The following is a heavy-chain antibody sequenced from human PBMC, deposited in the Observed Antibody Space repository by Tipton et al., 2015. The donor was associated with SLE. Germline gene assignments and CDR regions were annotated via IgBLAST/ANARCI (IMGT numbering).Heavy chain of an antibody. D-gene: IGHD6-13*01. J-gene: IGHJ4*02. V-gene: IGHV3-48*03. Sequence: SLRLSCAASGFTITTSNMNWVRQAPGKGLEWVSYISSSGSSIYYADSVRGRFTISRDNAKNSLSLQMNSLRAEDTAVYYCARGDRSTWTFDYWGQGTLVTVSS. CDR1: GFTITTSN. CDR3: ARGDRSTWTFDY. CDR2: ISSSGSSI.